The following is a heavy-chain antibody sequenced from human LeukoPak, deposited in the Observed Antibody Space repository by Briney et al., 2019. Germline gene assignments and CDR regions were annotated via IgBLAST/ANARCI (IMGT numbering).Heavy chain of an antibody. J-gene: IGHJ4*02. D-gene: IGHD6-6*01. Sequence: GGSLRLPLAASGFPFSSHSMNWVRQAPGKGLELVSSISSSGSYIYYADSVKGRFTISRDNAKNSLYLQMNSLRAEDTAVYYCARDQQFYSSSGFDYWGQGTLVTVSS. CDR2: ISSSGSYI. V-gene: IGHV3-21*01. CDR3: ARDQQFYSSSGFDY. CDR1: GFPFSSHS.